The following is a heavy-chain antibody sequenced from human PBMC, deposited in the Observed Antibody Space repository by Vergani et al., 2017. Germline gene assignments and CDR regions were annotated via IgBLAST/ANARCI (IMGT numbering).Heavy chain of an antibody. CDR1: GGSISSGGYY. V-gene: IGHV4-31*03. CDR2: IYYSGST. J-gene: IGHJ6*02. Sequence: QVQLQESGPGLVKPSQTLSLTCTVSGGSISSGGYYWSWIRQHPGKGLEWIGYIYYSGSTYYNPSLKSRVTISVDTSKNQFSLKLSSVTAADTAVYYCARDGVDDYVWGSFRFFIVDVWGQGTTVTVSS. D-gene: IGHD3-16*01. CDR3: ARDGVDDYVWGSFRFFIVDV.